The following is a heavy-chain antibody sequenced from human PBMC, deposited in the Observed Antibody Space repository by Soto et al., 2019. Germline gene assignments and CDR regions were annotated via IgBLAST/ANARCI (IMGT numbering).Heavy chain of an antibody. D-gene: IGHD2-15*01. Sequence: QVQLVQSGAEVKKPGASVKVSCKASGYTFTSYGISWVRQAPGQGLEWMGWISAYNGNTNYAQKLQGRVTMTTDTSTRPAYMELRSLRSDDTAVYYCARDEGYCSGVSCPTYYYYYMDVWGKGTTVTVSS. J-gene: IGHJ6*03. V-gene: IGHV1-18*01. CDR2: ISAYNGNT. CDR1: GYTFTSYG. CDR3: ARDEGYCSGVSCPTYYYYYMDV.